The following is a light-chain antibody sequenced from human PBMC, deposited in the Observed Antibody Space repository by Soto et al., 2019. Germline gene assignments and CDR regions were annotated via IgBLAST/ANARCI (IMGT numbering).Light chain of an antibody. V-gene: IGKV3-15*01. CDR1: QGIGDT. J-gene: IGKJ4*01. CDR2: DTS. CDR3: QRYNHSPLT. Sequence: EVVMRQSPATLSVSPGEDATLSCRASQGIGDTLAWYQHKPGQTPRLLIYDTSTSATRVPTRFSSSRSGTEFTLTINSLQSEDFSVYYFQRYNHSPLTFGAAKKVDIK.